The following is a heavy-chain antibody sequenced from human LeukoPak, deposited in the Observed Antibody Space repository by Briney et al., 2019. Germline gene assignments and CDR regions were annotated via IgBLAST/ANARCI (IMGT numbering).Heavy chain of an antibody. CDR2: ISSSSSYI. V-gene: IGHV3-21*01. J-gene: IGHJ4*02. CDR3: ARGTPPDRPFDY. CDR1: EFTFSSYS. Sequence: PGGSLRLSCAASEFTFSSYSMNWVRQAPGKGLEWVSSISSSSSYIYYADSVKGRFTISRDNAKNSLYLQMNSLRAEDTAVYYCARGTPPDRPFDYWGQGTLVTVSS. D-gene: IGHD1-14*01.